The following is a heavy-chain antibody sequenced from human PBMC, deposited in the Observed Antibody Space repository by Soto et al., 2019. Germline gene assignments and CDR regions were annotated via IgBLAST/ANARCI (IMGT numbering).Heavy chain of an antibody. J-gene: IGHJ6*02. CDR3: ARDGLVPGMDV. CDR1: GFTFSSYE. CDR2: ISSSGSTI. Sequence: PGGSLRLSCAASGFTFSSYEMNWVRQAPGKGLGWVSYISSSGSTIYYADSVKGRFTISRDNAKNSLYLQMNSLRAEDTAVYYCARDGLVPGMDVWGQGTTVTVSS. D-gene: IGHD1-26*01. V-gene: IGHV3-48*03.